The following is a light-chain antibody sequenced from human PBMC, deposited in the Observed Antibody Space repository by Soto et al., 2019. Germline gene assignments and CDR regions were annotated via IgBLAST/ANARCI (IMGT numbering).Light chain of an antibody. J-gene: IGKJ4*01. CDR3: QQYNSWPPLT. CDR2: GAS. CDR1: QSVSSN. V-gene: IGKV3-15*01. Sequence: EIVMTQSPATLSVSPGERATFSCGSSQSVSSNLAWYQQKPGQAPRLLIYGASTRATGIPARFSGSGSGTEFTLTISRLQSEDFAVYYCQQYNSWPPLTVGGGTKVDIK.